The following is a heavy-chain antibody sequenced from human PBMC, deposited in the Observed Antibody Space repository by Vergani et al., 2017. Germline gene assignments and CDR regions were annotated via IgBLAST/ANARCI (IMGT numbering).Heavy chain of an antibody. CDR3: ARDLGAAAAYNWFDP. D-gene: IGHD6-13*01. V-gene: IGHV1-69*08. CDR2: IIPILGIA. J-gene: IGHJ5*02. Sequence: QVQLVQSGAEVKKPGSSVKFSCKASGGTFSSYTISWVRQAPGQGLEWMGRIIPILGIANYAQKFQGRVTITAAKSTSTAYMELSSLRSEETAVYYCARDLGAAAAYNWFDPWGQGTLVTVSS. CDR1: GGTFSSYT.